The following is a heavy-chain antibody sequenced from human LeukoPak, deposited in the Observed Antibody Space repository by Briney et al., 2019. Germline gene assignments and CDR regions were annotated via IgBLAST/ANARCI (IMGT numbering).Heavy chain of an antibody. D-gene: IGHD6-13*01. J-gene: IGHJ4*02. Sequence: SETLCLTCTVSGGSISSSSSYYWAWIRQPPGKGLEWIGTMSNSGSTYYNPSLKSRVTISGDTSKNQFSLKLSSVTAADTAVFYCARRSQTAAGRGIDYWGQGTLVTVSS. CDR2: MSNSGST. CDR1: GGSISSSSSYY. CDR3: ARRSQTAAGRGIDY. V-gene: IGHV4-39*01.